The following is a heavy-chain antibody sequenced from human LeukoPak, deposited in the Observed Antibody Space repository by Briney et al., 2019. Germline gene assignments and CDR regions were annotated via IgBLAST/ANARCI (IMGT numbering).Heavy chain of an antibody. CDR2: IYYSGST. J-gene: IGHJ4*02. Sequence: SETLSLTCTVSGGSISSSSYYWGWIRQPPGKGLEWIGSIYYSGSTYYNPSLKSRVTISVDTSKNQFSLKLSSVTAADTAVYYCARDRTAAAGSPFDYWGQGTLVTVSS. D-gene: IGHD6-13*01. V-gene: IGHV4-39*07. CDR3: ARDRTAAAGSPFDY. CDR1: GGSISSSSYY.